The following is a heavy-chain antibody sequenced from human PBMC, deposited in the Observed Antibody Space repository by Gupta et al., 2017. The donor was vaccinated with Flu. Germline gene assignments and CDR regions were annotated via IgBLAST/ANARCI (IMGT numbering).Heavy chain of an antibody. J-gene: IGHJ6*02. CDR2: IFPMFGKP. CDR3: ARHDYGDFRRDDHSAMDV. CDR1: GDTFSNFA. Sequence: VQLVQSGAEVKTPGSSVTVSCKASGDTFSNFALTWVRQAPGQGPEWMGGIFPMFGKPNYAQKFQCRVTSTADKSTSTAYMELSSLRYEDTAVDYCARHDYGDFRRDDHSAMDVWGQGTSVTVSS. D-gene: IGHD4-17*01. V-gene: IGHV1-69*06.